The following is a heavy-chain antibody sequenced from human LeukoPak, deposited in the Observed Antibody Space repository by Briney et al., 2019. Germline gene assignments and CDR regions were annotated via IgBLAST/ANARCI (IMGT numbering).Heavy chain of an antibody. CDR1: GFTFSTSW. Sequence: GGSLRLSCATSGFTFSTSWMHWVRQAPGKGLVWVSCINTDGNTRDYADSVKGRFTISRDNAKNTLYLQMNSLRADDTAVYYCVRDMGYYDKVWGQGTLVTVSS. J-gene: IGHJ4*02. V-gene: IGHV3-74*01. CDR2: INTDGNTR. D-gene: IGHD3-22*01. CDR3: VRDMGYYDKV.